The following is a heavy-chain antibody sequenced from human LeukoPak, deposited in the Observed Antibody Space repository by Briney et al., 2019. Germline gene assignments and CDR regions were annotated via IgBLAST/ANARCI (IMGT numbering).Heavy chain of an antibody. D-gene: IGHD1-1*01. CDR2: ISGSGGST. V-gene: IGHV3-23*01. J-gene: IGHJ4*02. Sequence: PGGSLRLSCAASGFTFSSYAMSWVRQAPGKGLEWVSAISGSGGSTYYADSVKGRFTISRDNSKNTLYLQMNSLRAEDTAVYYCAKEGPLHTRPPGNYFDYWGQGTLVTVSS. CDR1: GFTFSSYA. CDR3: AKEGPLHTRPPGNYFDY.